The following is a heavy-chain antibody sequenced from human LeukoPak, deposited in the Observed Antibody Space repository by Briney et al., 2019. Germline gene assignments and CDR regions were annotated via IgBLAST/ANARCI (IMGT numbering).Heavy chain of an antibody. J-gene: IGHJ2*01. V-gene: IGHV3-20*04. CDR2: NNWNGGST. D-gene: IGHD3-3*01. CDR1: GFTFDDYG. Sequence: GGSLRLSCAASGFTFDDYGMSWVRQAPGKGLEWVSGNNWNGGSTGYADSVKGRFTISRDNAKNSLYLQMNSLRAEDTALYYCARVQTYYDFWSGYYRAWYFDLWGRGTLVTVSS. CDR3: ARVQTYYDFWSGYYRAWYFDL.